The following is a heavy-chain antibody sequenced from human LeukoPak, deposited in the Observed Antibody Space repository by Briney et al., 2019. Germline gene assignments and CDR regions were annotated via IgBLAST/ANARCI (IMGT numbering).Heavy chain of an antibody. CDR1: GFTFDDYA. CDR3: AKDRSLGGSGSHFDF. CDR2: ISWNSGYR. J-gene: IGHJ4*02. D-gene: IGHD3-10*01. V-gene: IGHV3-9*01. Sequence: PGGSLRLSCAASGFTFDDYAMHWVRQAPGKGLEWVSSISWNSGYRGYAVSVMGRFTISRDNAKNSLYLQMNSLRPEDTALYYCAKDRSLGGSGSHFDFWGQGTLVTVSS.